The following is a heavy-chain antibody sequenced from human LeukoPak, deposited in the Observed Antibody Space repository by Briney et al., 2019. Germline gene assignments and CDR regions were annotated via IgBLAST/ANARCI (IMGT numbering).Heavy chain of an antibody. CDR3: ARVGLRYFAPYYYGMDV. CDR2: INHSGST. V-gene: IGHV4-34*01. Sequence: SETLSLTCAVYGGSFSGYYWSWIRQPPGKGLEWIGEINHSGSTNYNPSLKSRVTISVDTSKNQFSLKLSSVTTADTAVYYCARVGLRYFAPYYYGMDVWGQGTTVTVSS. CDR1: GGSFSGYY. J-gene: IGHJ6*02. D-gene: IGHD3-9*01.